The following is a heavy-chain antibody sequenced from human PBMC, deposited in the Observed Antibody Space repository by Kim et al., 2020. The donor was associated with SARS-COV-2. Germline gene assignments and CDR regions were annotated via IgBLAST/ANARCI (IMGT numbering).Heavy chain of an antibody. CDR2: INHSGST. J-gene: IGHJ6*01. Sequence: SETLSLTCAVYGGSFSGYYWSWIRQPPGKGLEWIGEINHSGSTNYNPSLKSRVTISVDTSKNQFSLKLSSVTAADTAVYYCARGGVYYDILTGYYRGYY. D-gene: IGHD3-9*01. CDR1: GGSFSGYY. CDR3: ARGGVYYDILTGYYRGYY. V-gene: IGHV4-34*01.